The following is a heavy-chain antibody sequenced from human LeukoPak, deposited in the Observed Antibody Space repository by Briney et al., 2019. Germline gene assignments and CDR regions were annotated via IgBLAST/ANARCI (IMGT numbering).Heavy chain of an antibody. CDR1: GFTCSTYA. CDR2: ISSSGSTI. J-gene: IGHJ3*02. CDR3: ARDCGGGSCYGPYDAFDI. Sequence: PGGSLRLSCAASGFTCSTYAMSWVRQAPGKGLEWVSYISSSGSTIYYADSVKGRFTISRDNAKNSLYLQMNSLRAEDTAVYYCARDCGGGSCYGPYDAFDIWGQGTMVTVSS. D-gene: IGHD2-15*01. V-gene: IGHV3-48*01.